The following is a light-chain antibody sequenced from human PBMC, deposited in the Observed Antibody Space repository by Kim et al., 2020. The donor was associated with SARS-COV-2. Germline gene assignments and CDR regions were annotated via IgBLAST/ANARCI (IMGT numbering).Light chain of an antibody. J-gene: IGKJ4*01. Sequence: EIVMTQSPATLSVSPGERATLFCRASQSVSTNLAWYQQKPGQAPRLLIYGASTRATGIPARFSASGSGTEFSLTISSLQSEDFAVYYCQQFHNWPPLTFGGGTKVDIK. V-gene: IGKV3-15*01. CDR3: QQFHNWPPLT. CDR1: QSVSTN. CDR2: GAS.